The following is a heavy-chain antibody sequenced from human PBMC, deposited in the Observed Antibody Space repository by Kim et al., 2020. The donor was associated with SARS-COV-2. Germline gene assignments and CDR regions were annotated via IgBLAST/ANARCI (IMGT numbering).Heavy chain of an antibody. CDR1: GYTFTGYY. V-gene: IGHV1-2*02. CDR3: ARDRLRTRYYPGY. CDR2: INPNSGGT. D-gene: IGHD6-6*01. Sequence: ASVKVSCKASGYTFTGYYMHWVRQAPGQGLEWMGWINPNSGGTNYAQKFQGRVTMTRDTSISTAYMELSRLRSDDTAVYYCARDRLRTRYYPGYWGQGTLVTVSS. J-gene: IGHJ4*02.